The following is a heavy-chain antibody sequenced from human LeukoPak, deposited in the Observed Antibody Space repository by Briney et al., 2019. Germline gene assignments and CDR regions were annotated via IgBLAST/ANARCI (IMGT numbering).Heavy chain of an antibody. CDR1: GGSFSGYY. J-gene: IGHJ6*03. CDR2: INHSGST. CDR3: ARGLDIVATLYYYMDV. D-gene: IGHD5-12*01. Sequence: PSETLSLTCAVYGGSFSGYYWSWIRQPPGKGLEWIGEINHSGSTNYNPSLKSRVTISVDTSKNQFSLKLSSVTAADTAVYYCARGLDIVATLYYYMDVWGKGTTVTVSS. V-gene: IGHV4-34*01.